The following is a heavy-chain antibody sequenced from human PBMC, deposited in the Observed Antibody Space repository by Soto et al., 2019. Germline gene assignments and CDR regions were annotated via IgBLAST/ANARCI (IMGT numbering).Heavy chain of an antibody. CDR2: INPNSGGT. D-gene: IGHD5-12*01. J-gene: IGHJ6*02. V-gene: IGHV1-2*02. CDR3: ARDSDIVATPPYYYGMDV. Sequence: ASVKVSCKASGYTFTGYHMHWVRQAPGQGLEWMGWINPNSGGTNYAQKFQGRVTMTRDTSISTAYMELSRLRSDDTAVYYCARDSDIVATPPYYYGMDVWGQGTTVTVSS. CDR1: GYTFTGYH.